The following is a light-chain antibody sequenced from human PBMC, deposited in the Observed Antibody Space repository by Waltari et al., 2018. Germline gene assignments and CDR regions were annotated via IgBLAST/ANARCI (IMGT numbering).Light chain of an antibody. CDR3: QQYNNWPLT. Sequence: VLTQSPDTLSVSPGERATLACRTSRSVNSNLAWYQHKPCQAPRLLMYGASTRPTGIPARFSGSESGTEFTLTITSLQSEDFAVYYCQQYNNWPLTFGGGTKVEI. J-gene: IGKJ4*01. CDR2: GAS. CDR1: RSVNSN. V-gene: IGKV3-15*01.